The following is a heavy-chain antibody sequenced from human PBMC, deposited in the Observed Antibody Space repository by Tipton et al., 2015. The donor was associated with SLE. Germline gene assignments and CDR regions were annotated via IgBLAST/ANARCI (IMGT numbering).Heavy chain of an antibody. J-gene: IGHJ4*02. Sequence: SLRLSCAASGFTFSTYYMHWVRQAPGKGLVWVSRINTDGTTTTYADSVKGRFTISRDNSKNTLYLQMNSLSAEDAAVYYCVGDAADGYNSIWDYWGQGTLVTVSS. D-gene: IGHD5-24*01. V-gene: IGHV3-74*01. CDR3: VGDAADGYNSIWDY. CDR1: GFTFSTYY. CDR2: INTDGTTT.